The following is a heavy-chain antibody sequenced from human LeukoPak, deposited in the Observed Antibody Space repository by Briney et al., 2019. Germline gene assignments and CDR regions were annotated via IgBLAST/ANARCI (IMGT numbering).Heavy chain of an antibody. Sequence: ASVKVSCKASGYTSTSYDINWVRQATGQGLEWMGWMNPKSGNTGYAQKFQGRVTMTRNTSISTAYMELSSLRFEDTAVYYCARGRRGSGWYGLRHIYYYMDVWGKGTTVTVSS. J-gene: IGHJ6*03. CDR1: GYTSTSYD. CDR3: ARGRRGSGWYGLRHIYYYMDV. CDR2: MNPKSGNT. D-gene: IGHD6-19*01. V-gene: IGHV1-8*01.